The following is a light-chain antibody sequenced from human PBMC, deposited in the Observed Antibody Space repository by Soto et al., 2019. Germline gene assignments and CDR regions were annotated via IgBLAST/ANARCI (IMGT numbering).Light chain of an antibody. V-gene: IGKV3-20*01. CDR1: QSVSSSY. J-gene: IGKJ1*01. CDR2: GAS. Sequence: EVVLTQSPGTLSLFPGERATLSCRASQSVSSSYLAWYQQKPGQAPRLLIFGASSRATGIPDRFSGSGSGTDFILTISRLEPEDFALNYCQQYGISRWTFGQGTKVEIK. CDR3: QQYGISRWT.